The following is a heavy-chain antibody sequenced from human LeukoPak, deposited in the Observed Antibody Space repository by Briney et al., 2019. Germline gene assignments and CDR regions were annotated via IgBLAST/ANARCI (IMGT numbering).Heavy chain of an antibody. CDR2: IIPIFGTA. CDR3: ARGSGSYYYFDY. CDR1: GGTFSSYA. V-gene: IGHV1-69*06. Sequence: ASVKVSCKASGGTFSSYAISWVRQAPGQGLEWMGGIIPIFGTANYAQKFQGRVTITADKSTSTAYMELSSLRSEDTAVYYCARGSGSYYYFDYWGQGTLVTVSS. J-gene: IGHJ4*02. D-gene: IGHD1-26*01.